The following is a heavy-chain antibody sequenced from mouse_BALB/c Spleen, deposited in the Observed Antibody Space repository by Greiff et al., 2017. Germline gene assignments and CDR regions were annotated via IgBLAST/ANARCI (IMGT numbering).Heavy chain of an antibody. CDR3: ARSLGDAMDY. CDR2: ISSGSSTI. V-gene: IGHV5-17*02. D-gene: IGHD3-3*01. CDR1: GFTFSSFG. J-gene: IGHJ4*01. Sequence: EVQGVESGGGLVQPGGSRKLSCAASGFTFSSFGMHWVRQAPEKGLEWVAYISSGSSTIYYADTVKGRFTISRDNTKNTLFLQMTSLRSEDTAMYYCARSLGDAMDYWGQGTSVTVSS.